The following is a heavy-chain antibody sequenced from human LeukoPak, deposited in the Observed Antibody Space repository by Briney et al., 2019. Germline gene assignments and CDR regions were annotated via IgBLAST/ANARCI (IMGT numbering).Heavy chain of an antibody. CDR1: GFTFDDYA. V-gene: IGHV3-43D*03. CDR2: ISWDGGST. D-gene: IGHD3-22*01. J-gene: IGHJ4*02. Sequence: GGSLRLSCAASGFTFDDYAMHWVRQAPGKGLEWVSLISWDGGSTYYADSVKGRFTISRDNSKNSLYLQMNSLRAEDTALYYCAKDRSHYYDSSGYPDYWGQGTLVTVSS. CDR3: AKDRSHYYDSSGYPDY.